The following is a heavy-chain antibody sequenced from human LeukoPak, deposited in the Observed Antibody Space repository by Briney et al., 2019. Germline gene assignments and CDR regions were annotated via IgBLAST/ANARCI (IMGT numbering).Heavy chain of an antibody. J-gene: IGHJ5*02. D-gene: IGHD3-10*01. V-gene: IGHV4-59*01. CDR3: ARHPDYYGSGSSNWFDP. CDR2: IYYSGST. Sequence: SETLSLTCTVSGGSISSYYWSWIRQPPGKGLEWXGYIYYSGSTNYNPSLKSRVTISVDTSKNQFSLKLSSVTAADTAVYYCARHPDYYGSGSSNWFDPWGQGTLVTVSS. CDR1: GGSISSYY.